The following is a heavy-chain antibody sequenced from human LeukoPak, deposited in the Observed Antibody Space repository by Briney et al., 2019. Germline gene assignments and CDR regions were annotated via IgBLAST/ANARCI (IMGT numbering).Heavy chain of an antibody. Sequence: SETLSLTCAVYGGSFSGYYWSWIRQPPGKGLEWIGEINHSGSTNYNPSLKSRLTISVDTSKNQFSLKLSSVTAADTAVYYCARVSLRFGELMYWGQGILVTVSS. CDR2: INHSGST. CDR1: GGSFSGYY. J-gene: IGHJ4*02. D-gene: IGHD3-10*01. V-gene: IGHV4-34*01. CDR3: ARVSLRFGELMY.